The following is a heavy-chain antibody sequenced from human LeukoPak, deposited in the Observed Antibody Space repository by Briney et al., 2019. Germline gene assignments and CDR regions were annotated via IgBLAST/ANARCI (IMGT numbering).Heavy chain of an antibody. CDR1: GFTVSSNY. Sequence: HAGGSLRLSCAASGFTVSSNYMSWVRQAPGKGLEWVSVIYSGGSTYYADSVKGRFTISRDNSKNTLYLQMNSLRAEDTAVYYCASWNYYYYYGMDVWGQGTTVTVSS. J-gene: IGHJ6*02. CDR2: IYSGGST. CDR3: ASWNYYYYYGMDV. D-gene: IGHD1-1*01. V-gene: IGHV3-53*01.